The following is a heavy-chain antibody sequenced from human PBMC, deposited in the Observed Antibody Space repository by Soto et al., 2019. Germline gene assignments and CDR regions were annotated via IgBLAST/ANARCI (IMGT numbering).Heavy chain of an antibody. Sequence: EVQLVESGGGLVKPGGSLRLSCAASGFTFTDAWMNWVRQAPGKGLEWVGRIKSKTAGGAIDYTTPVEGRVTISRDDSENALYLQMNSLKTEYTAVYYCATDGGRWGQGTLVTVSS. V-gene: IGHV3-15*07. CDR3: ATDGGR. CDR2: IKSKTAGGAI. J-gene: IGHJ4*02. CDR1: GFTFTDAW.